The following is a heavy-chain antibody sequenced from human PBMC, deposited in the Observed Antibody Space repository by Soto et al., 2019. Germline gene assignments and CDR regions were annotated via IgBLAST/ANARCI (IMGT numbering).Heavy chain of an antibody. J-gene: IGHJ4*02. V-gene: IGHV3-33*01. D-gene: IGHD6-19*01. CDR2: IWYDGSNK. CDR1: GFTFSSYG. CDR3: ARDRSGWCVDY. Sequence: QVQLVESGGGVVQPGRSLRLSCAASGFTFSSYGMHWVRQAPGKGLEWVAVIWYDGSNKYYADSVKGRFTISRDNSKNTLYLQMNSLRAEDTAVYYCARDRSGWCVDYWGQGTLVTVSS.